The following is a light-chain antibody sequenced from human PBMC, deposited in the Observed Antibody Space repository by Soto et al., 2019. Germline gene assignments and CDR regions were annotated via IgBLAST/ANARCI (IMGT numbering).Light chain of an antibody. Sequence: EFVLTQSPGTLSLSPGERATLSCRASQSVSSSYLAWYQQKPGQAPRILIYGASTRATGIPDRFSGSGSGTDFTLSISRLEPEDFALYYCQQYGSSPPLTFDVATKVEIK. CDR2: GAS. CDR1: QSVSSSY. J-gene: IGKJ4*01. V-gene: IGKV3-20*01. CDR3: QQYGSSPPLT.